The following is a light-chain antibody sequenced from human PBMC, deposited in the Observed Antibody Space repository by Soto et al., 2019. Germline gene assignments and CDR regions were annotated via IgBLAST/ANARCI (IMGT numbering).Light chain of an antibody. J-gene: IGKJ1*01. CDR3: QQYGGSPWT. CDR2: GAS. Sequence: EMVMTRSPATRSVSPWERAALGCRASQSVSSNLAWYQQKPGQAPRLLIYGASTRATGIPARFSGSGSGTEFTLTISDVQPEDFAVYYCQQYGGSPWTFGQGTKVDIK. CDR1: QSVSSN. V-gene: IGKV3-15*01.